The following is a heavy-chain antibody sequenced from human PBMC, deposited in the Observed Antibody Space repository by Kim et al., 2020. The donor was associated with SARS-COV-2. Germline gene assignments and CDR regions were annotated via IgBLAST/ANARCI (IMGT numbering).Heavy chain of an antibody. CDR3: ARDPHARGYSSRNGYFDY. Sequence: QGRVTMTRDTTTSTVYMELSSLRSEDTAVYYCARDPHARGYSSRNGYFDYWGQGTLVTVSS. D-gene: IGHD6-13*01. V-gene: IGHV1-46*01. J-gene: IGHJ4*02.